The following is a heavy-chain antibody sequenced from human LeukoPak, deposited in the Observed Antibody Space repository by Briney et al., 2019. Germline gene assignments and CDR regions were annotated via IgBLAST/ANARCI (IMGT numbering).Heavy chain of an antibody. V-gene: IGHV3-21*01. CDR2: ISSGNNYI. Sequence: KPGGSLRLSCAASGFTFSNYNMHWVRQAPGKGLEWVSSISSGNNYIYYADSVKGRFTISRDNAKNSLNLQMDSPRAEDTSVYYCARASPNYYFDYWGQGTPVTVSS. J-gene: IGHJ4*02. CDR3: ARASPNYYFDY. CDR1: GFTFSNYN.